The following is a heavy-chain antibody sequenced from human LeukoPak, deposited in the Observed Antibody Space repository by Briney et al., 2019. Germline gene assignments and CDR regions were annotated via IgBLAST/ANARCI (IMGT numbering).Heavy chain of an antibody. J-gene: IGHJ6*03. CDR3: ARLRAMAIYYMDV. CDR1: GYTFTGYY. D-gene: IGHD5-18*01. V-gene: IGHV1-2*02. Sequence: GASVKVSCKASGYTFTGYYMHWVRQAPGQGLEWMGWINPNSGGTNYAQKFQGRVTMTRDTSTSTAYMELSRLRSDDTAVYYCARLRAMAIYYMDVWGKGTTVTVSS. CDR2: INPNSGGT.